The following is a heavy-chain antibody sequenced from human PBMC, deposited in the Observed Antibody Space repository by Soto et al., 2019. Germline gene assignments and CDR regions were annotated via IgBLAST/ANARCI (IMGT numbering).Heavy chain of an antibody. CDR1: GNFFGSSA. D-gene: IGHD1-1*01. V-gene: IGHV1-69*01. J-gene: IGHJ4*02. CDR3: AIVWNAYRNSDYVDH. Sequence: QVQLVQSGAEVRKPGSSVKVSCKASGNFFGSSAITWVRQAPGLGLEWLGGNPPASQSPDYAQRFQHRLTITADEATSTVYMELSSLVSEDTDVYSCAIVWNAYRNSDYVDHWVQGAQGSVSS. CDR2: NPPASQSP.